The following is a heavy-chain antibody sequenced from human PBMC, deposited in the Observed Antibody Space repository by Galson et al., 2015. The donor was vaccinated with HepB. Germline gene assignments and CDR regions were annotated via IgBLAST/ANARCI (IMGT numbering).Heavy chain of an antibody. CDR1: GFTFSNYG. D-gene: IGHD4-23*01. CDR2: IWYDGNNK. J-gene: IGHJ3*01. Sequence: SLRLSCAASGFTFSNYGMHWVRQAPGTGLEWVAIIWYDGNNKYYADSVKGRFTISRDNSKNTLYLQMHSLRAEDTAVYYCARGDYGGNLSGDAGNAFDFWGQGTMVTVSS. CDR3: ARGDYGGNLSGDAGNAFDF. V-gene: IGHV3-33*01.